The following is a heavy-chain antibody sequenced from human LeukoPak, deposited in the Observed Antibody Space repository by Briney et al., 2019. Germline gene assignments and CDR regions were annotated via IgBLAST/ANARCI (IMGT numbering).Heavy chain of an antibody. J-gene: IGHJ4*02. D-gene: IGHD1-26*01. CDR3: ARVEGGRSYFDY. Sequence: PSETLSLTCTVSGGSISSYYWSWIRRPPGKGLEWIGYIYYSGSTNYNPSLKSRVTISVDTSKNQFSLKLSSVTAADTAVYYCARVEGGRSYFDYWGQGTLVTVSS. CDR1: GGSISSYY. CDR2: IYYSGST. V-gene: IGHV4-59*01.